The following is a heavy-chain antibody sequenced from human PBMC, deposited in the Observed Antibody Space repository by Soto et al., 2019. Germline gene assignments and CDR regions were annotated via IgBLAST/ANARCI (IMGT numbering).Heavy chain of an antibody. CDR2: IYYTGST. CDR1: GGSISSYH. V-gene: IGHV4-59*01. Sequence: QVRLQESGPRLVKPSETLSLTCSVSGGSISSYHWSWIRQSPGKGLEWIGYIYYTGSTNYNPSLTSRGTISVDTSKNQFSLRLTSVTAADTAVYYCAREGIVVAGYDWFDPWGQGTLVTVSS. D-gene: IGHD6-19*01. CDR3: AREGIVVAGYDWFDP. J-gene: IGHJ5*02.